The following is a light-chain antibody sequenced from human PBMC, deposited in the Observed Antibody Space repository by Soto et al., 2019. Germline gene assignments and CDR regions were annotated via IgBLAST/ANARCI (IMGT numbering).Light chain of an antibody. CDR1: QSVRNN. J-gene: IGKJ1*01. Sequence: EIVMTQSPATLSVSPGERATLSCRASQSVRNNLAWYQQKPGQAPRLLIYGASTRATGIPARFSGSGSGTELTLTISSLQSEDFALYYCQHYNNWPPAWTFGQGTKVDNK. V-gene: IGKV3-15*01. CDR3: QHYNNWPPAWT. CDR2: GAS.